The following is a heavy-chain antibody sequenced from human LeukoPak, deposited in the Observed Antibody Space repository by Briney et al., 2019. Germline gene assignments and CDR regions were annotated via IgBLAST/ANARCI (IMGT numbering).Heavy chain of an antibody. CDR1: GYTFTSYG. CDR3: ARGPCHYYDSSGYCNWFDP. V-gene: IGHV1-18*01. CDR2: ISAYNGNT. D-gene: IGHD3-22*01. J-gene: IGHJ5*02. Sequence: ASVKVSCKASGYTFTSYGISWVRQAPGQGLEWMGWISAYNGNTNYAQKLQGRVTMTTDTSTSTAYMELRSLRSDDTAVYYCARGPCHYYDSSGYCNWFDPWGQGTLVTVSS.